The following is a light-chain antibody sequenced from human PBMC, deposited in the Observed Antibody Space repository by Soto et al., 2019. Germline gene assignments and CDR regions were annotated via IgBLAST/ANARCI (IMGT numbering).Light chain of an antibody. CDR3: CSYAGSYSYV. V-gene: IGLV2-11*01. J-gene: IGLJ1*01. CDR2: DVS. Sequence: QRSRTPPRSLCGSPGKSLPISCTATSPYVGGYSYVPWYQQHPGKAPKLMIYDVSQRPSGVPDRFSGSKSGNTASLTISGLQSEDEADYYCCSYAGSYSYVFGTGTKFTVL. CDR1: SPYVGGYSY.